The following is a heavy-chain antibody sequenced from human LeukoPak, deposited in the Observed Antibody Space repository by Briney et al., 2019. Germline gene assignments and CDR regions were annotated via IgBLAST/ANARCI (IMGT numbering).Heavy chain of an antibody. J-gene: IGHJ3*02. CDR3: ARDHGWEDLIDYFEI. CDR2: IWYDGTSK. D-gene: IGHD1-26*01. V-gene: IGHV3-33*01. Sequence: PGRSLRLSCAASGFTFSSYSMHWVRQPPGKGLEWVAVIWYDGTSKYYGDSVRGRFTISRDNSKNAVSLEMNSLRVEDTAVYYCARDHGWEDLIDYFEIWGQGTMVTVSS. CDR1: GFTFSSYS.